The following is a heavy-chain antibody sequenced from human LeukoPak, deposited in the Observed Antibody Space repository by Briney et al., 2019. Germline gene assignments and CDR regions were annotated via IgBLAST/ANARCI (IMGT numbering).Heavy chain of an antibody. V-gene: IGHV4-39*01. D-gene: IGHD5-18*01. CDR3: ARGIQLWLSNWFDP. J-gene: IGHJ5*02. CDR2: IYCSGST. CDR1: GGSISSSSYY. Sequence: PSETLSLTCTVSGGSISSSSYYWGWIRQPPGKGLEWIGSIYCSGSTYYNPSLKSRVTISVDTSKNQFSLKLSSVTAADTAVYYCARGIQLWLSNWFDPWGQGTLVTVSS.